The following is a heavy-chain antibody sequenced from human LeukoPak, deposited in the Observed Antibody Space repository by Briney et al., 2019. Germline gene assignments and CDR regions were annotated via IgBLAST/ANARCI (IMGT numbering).Heavy chain of an antibody. J-gene: IGHJ4*02. D-gene: IGHD5-24*01. CDR3: TTDPGVVEMATNRVDY. CDR1: GFTFSNAW. CDR2: IKSKTDGGTT. V-gene: IGHV3-15*01. Sequence: GGSLRLSCAASGFTFSNAWMSWVRQAPGKGLEWVGRIKSKTDGGTTDYAAPVKGRFTISRDDSKNTLYLQMNSLKTEDTAVYYCTTDPGVVEMATNRVDYWGQGTLVTVSS.